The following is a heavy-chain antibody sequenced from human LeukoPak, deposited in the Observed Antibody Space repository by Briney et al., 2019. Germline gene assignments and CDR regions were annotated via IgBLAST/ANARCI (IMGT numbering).Heavy chain of an antibody. CDR3: ARGDETYYFDY. CDR1: GFSFRTFG. V-gene: IGHV3-33*01. Sequence: GGSLRLSCAASGFSFRTFGMHWVRQAPGKGLEWVALIWYDGSNKYYADSVKGRFTISRDNSKNTLYLQMNSLRAEDTAVYYCARGDETYYFDYWGQGTLVTVSS. CDR2: IWYDGSNK. J-gene: IGHJ4*02.